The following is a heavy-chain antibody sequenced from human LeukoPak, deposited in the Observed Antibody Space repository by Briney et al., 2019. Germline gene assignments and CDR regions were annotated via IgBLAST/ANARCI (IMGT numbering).Heavy chain of an antibody. Sequence: GASVKVSCKASGYTFTGYSMHWVRQAPGQGLEWMGWIDPNSGGTNYAQKFQGRVTMTRDTSISTAYMELSRLRSDDTAVYYCARLVESDYGDNEDYWGQGTLVTVSS. CDR3: ARLVESDYGDNEDY. CDR2: IDPNSGGT. J-gene: IGHJ4*02. V-gene: IGHV1-2*02. D-gene: IGHD4/OR15-4a*01. CDR1: GYTFTGYS.